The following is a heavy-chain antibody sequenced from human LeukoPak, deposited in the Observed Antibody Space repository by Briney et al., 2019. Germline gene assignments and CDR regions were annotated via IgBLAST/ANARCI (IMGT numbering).Heavy chain of an antibody. CDR1: GFTFSSYG. V-gene: IGHV3-33*01. J-gene: IGHJ5*02. CDR3: AREGMATTNWFDP. Sequence: GGSLRLSCAASGFTFSSYGMHWVRQAPGKGLEWVAVIWYDGSNKYYADSVKGRFTISRDNSKNTLYLQMNSLRAEDTAVYYCAREGMATTNWFDPWGQGTLVTVSS. CDR2: IWYDGSNK. D-gene: IGHD5-24*01.